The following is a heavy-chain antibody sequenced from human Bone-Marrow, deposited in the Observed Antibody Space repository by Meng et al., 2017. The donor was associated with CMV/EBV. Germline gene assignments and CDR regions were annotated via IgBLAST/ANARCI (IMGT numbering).Heavy chain of an antibody. V-gene: IGHV1-69*05. J-gene: IGHJ6*02. D-gene: IGHD3-3*01. CDR3: ARVIDYDFWSGSYYYYGMDV. CDR1: GGTFSSYA. CDR2: IIPIFGTA. Sequence: SVKVSCKASGGTFSSYAISWVRQAPGQGLEWMGGIIPIFGTANNAQKFQGRVTITTDESTSTAYMELSSLRSEDTAVYYCARVIDYDFWSGSYYYYGMDVWGQGTTVTVSS.